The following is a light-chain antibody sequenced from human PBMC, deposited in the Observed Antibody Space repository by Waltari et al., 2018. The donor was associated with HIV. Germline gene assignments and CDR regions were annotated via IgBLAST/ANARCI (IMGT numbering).Light chain of an antibody. Sequence: QSVLTQPPSASGTPGQRVTISCSGSSSHIGSNYVYWYQQLPGTAPKLLIYRNNQRPSGVPDRFSGSKSGTSASLAISGLRSEDEADYYCAAWDDSLVGVFGTGTKVTVL. J-gene: IGLJ1*01. CDR3: AAWDDSLVGV. V-gene: IGLV1-47*01. CDR2: RNN. CDR1: SSHIGSNY.